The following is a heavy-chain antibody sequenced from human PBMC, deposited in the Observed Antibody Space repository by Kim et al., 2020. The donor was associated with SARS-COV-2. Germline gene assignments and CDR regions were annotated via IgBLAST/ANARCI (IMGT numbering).Heavy chain of an antibody. V-gene: IGHV3-9*01. J-gene: IGHJ4*02. CDR3: AKDVKYYGSGSPEYYFDY. Sequence: KGRFTISRGNAKHSLYLQMNSLRAEDTALYYCAKDVKYYGSGSPEYYFDYWGQGTLVTVSS. D-gene: IGHD3-10*01.